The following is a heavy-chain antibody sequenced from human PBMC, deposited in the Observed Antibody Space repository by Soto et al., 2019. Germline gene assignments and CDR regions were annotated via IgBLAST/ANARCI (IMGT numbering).Heavy chain of an antibody. V-gene: IGHV4-31*02. CDR3: ARELPQRQGRNMDV. J-gene: IGHJ6*02. Sequence: WTWIRHRPGEGLEWFGYINHRGSLYYNPSLKGRVSMSVDTSKNQFSLNLSSVTAADTAVYYCARELPQRQGRNMDVWGQGTTVTVSS. CDR2: INHRGSL. D-gene: IGHD1-1*01.